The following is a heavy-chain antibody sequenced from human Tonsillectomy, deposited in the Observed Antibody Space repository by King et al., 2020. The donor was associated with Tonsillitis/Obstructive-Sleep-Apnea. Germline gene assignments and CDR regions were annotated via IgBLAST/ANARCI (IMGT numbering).Heavy chain of an antibody. Sequence: QLQLQESGPGLVKPSETLSLTCTVSGDSITSSSYYWAWIRQPPGKGLEWIGSMYYSGSTYYKPSLKSRVTISVDTLKNQFSLRLSSVTAADTAVYYCATTGGRGAFGIWGQGTVVTVSS. D-gene: IGHD3-10*01. CDR1: GDSITSSSYY. CDR3: ATTGGRGAFGI. J-gene: IGHJ3*02. V-gene: IGHV4-39*01. CDR2: MYYSGST.